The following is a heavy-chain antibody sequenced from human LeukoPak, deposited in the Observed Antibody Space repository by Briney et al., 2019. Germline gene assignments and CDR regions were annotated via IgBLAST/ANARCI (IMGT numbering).Heavy chain of an antibody. CDR3: ARAPRNSSTMLDY. Sequence: ASVKVSCKASGYTFTNYWIQWVRQAPGQGLEWVSLINPNDGSTTYAHKFQGRVTMTRDTSTSTVYMDLSSLTSEDTAVYYCARAPRNSSTMLDYWGQGTLVTVSS. CDR1: GYTFTNYW. V-gene: IGHV1-46*01. J-gene: IGHJ4*02. D-gene: IGHD6-13*01. CDR2: INPNDGST.